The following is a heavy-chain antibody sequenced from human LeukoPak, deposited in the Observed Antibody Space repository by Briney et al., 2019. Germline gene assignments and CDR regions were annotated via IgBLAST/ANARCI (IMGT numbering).Heavy chain of an antibody. CDR3: STEGLAYCDGDCYS. J-gene: IGHJ5*02. Sequence: GGSLRLSCAASGFTFSSYGMHWVRQAPGKGLEWVAVIWYGGSNKYYADSVKGRFTISRDNSKNTLYLQMNTLKTEDTAVYYCSTEGLAYCDGDCYSWGQGTLVTVSS. V-gene: IGHV3-33*08. CDR1: GFTFSSYG. CDR2: IWYGGSNK. D-gene: IGHD2-21*02.